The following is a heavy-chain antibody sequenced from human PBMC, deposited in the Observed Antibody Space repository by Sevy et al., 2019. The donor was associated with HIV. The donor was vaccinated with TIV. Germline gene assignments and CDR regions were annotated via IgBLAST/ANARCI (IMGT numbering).Heavy chain of an antibody. D-gene: IGHD6-6*01. Sequence: GGSLRLSCAASGFTFGSYWLTWVRQAPGKGLEWVVNIKEDGSGRFYVDSVRGRFTVSRDNAKKTLYLQMNNLRGEDTALYYCARLYSSSSRRGLDNWGQGALVTVSS. J-gene: IGHJ4*02. CDR1: GFTFGSYW. V-gene: IGHV3-7*01. CDR2: IKEDGSGR. CDR3: ARLYSSSSRRGLDN.